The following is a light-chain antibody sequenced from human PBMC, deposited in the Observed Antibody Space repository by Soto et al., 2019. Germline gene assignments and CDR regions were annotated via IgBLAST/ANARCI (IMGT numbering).Light chain of an antibody. V-gene: IGLV3-21*04. J-gene: IGLJ2*01. CDR3: QVWDRTSDHVV. CDR1: DIGTKS. Sequence: SYELTQPPSVSVAPGKTARITCGGNDIGTKSVHWYLQKPGQAPVLVIYYDGDRPSWVPARFSGSNSENTATLTISRVEAGDEADYYCQVWDRTSDHVVFGGGTKLTVL. CDR2: YDG.